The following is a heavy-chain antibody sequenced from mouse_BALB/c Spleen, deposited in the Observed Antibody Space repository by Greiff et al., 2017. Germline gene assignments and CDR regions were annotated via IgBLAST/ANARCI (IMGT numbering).Heavy chain of an antibody. V-gene: IGHV1-37*01. Sequence: EVKLQKSGPELVKPGASVKISCKASGYSFTGYFMNWVKQSHGKSLEWIGRINPYNGDTFYNQKFKGKATLTVDKSSSTAHMELLSLTSEDSAVYYCGTCGYYPHYAMDYWGQGTSVTVSS. CDR3: GTCGYYPHYAMDY. CDR2: INPYNGDT. CDR1: GYSFTGYF. D-gene: IGHD2-3*01. J-gene: IGHJ4*01.